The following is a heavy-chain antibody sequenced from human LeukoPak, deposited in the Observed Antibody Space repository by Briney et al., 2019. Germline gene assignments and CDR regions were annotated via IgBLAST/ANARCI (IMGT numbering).Heavy chain of an antibody. CDR1: GYTFTAYY. J-gene: IGHJ6*02. V-gene: IGHV1-2*02. D-gene: IGHD2-2*01. CDR3: ARDHCSANSCYEDYYNGLDV. CDR2: INPKSGGT. Sequence: GASVKVSCKASGYTFTAYYLQWVRLAPGQGHEWMGWINPKSGGTEYAKRFQGRVTMTRDTSISTAYMELSRLRSDDTAVYYCARDHCSANSCYEDYYNGLDVWGQGTTVTVSS.